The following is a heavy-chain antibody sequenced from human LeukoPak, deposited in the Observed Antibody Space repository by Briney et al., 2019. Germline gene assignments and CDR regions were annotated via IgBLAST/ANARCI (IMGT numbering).Heavy chain of an antibody. D-gene: IGHD3-10*01. CDR3: ARLAYFTYYYGSGARGKNMDV. Sequence: ASVKVSCKASGYTFTSYGISWVRQAPGQGLEWMGWISAYNGNTNYAQKLQGRVTMTTDTSTSTAYMELRSLRSDDTAVYYCARLAYFTYYYGSGARGKNMDVWGKGTTVTISS. CDR1: GYTFTSYG. J-gene: IGHJ6*03. CDR2: ISAYNGNT. V-gene: IGHV1-18*01.